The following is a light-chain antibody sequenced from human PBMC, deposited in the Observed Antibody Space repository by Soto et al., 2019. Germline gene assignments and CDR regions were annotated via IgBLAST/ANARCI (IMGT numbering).Light chain of an antibody. Sequence: ENVLTQSPATVSLSPVEIAAPSGRASQSVSSSYLAWYQQKPGQAPRLLIYGASSRATGIPDRFRGSGSGTDFTLTISRLEPEDFAVYYCQQFSSYPLTFGGGTKVDIK. CDR2: GAS. CDR3: QQFSSYPLT. CDR1: QSVSSSY. V-gene: IGKV3-20*01. J-gene: IGKJ4*01.